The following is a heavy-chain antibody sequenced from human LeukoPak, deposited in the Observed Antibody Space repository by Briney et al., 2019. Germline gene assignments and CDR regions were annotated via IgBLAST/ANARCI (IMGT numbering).Heavy chain of an antibody. CDR1: GFTFSNYW. J-gene: IGHJ6*02. D-gene: IGHD3-16*01. V-gene: IGHV3-7*03. CDR2: INLDGSQK. Sequence: GGSLRLSCAASGFTFSNYWMAWVRQAPGKGPEWVANINLDGSQKYYVDSVKGRFTISRDNAENSLYLQMNSLRADDTAIYYCARNQQLGGHSYYYYGMDVWGQGTTVTVSS. CDR3: ARNQQLGGHSYYYYGMDV.